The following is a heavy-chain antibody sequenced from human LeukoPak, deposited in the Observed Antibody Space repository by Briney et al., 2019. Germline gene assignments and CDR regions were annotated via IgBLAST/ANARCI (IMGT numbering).Heavy chain of an antibody. CDR2: IYYSGST. CDR1: GGSISSYY. Sequence: SVTLSLTCTVSGGSISSYYWSWIRQPPGKGLEWIGYIYYSGSTNYNPSLKSRVTISVDTSKNQFSLKLSSVTAADTAVNYCARANIAVAGGAFDIWGQGTMVTVSS. V-gene: IGHV4-59*01. CDR3: ARANIAVAGGAFDI. D-gene: IGHD6-19*01. J-gene: IGHJ3*02.